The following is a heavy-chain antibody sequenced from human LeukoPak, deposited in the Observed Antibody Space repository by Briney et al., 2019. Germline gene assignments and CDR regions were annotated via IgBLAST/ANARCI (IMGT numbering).Heavy chain of an antibody. CDR1: GGTFSGYA. V-gene: IGHV1-69*05. D-gene: IGHD6-13*01. CDR3: ASGSNGYYFDY. J-gene: IGHJ4*02. Sequence: ASVKVSCKASGGTFSGYAISWVRQAPGQGLEWMGGIIPIFGTANYAQKFQGRVTITTDESTSTAYMELSSLRSEDTAVYYCASGSNGYYFDYWGQGTLVTVSS. CDR2: IIPIFGTA.